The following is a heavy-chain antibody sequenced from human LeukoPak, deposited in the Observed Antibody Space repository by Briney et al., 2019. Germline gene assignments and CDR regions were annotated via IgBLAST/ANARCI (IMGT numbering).Heavy chain of an antibody. CDR3: ARARNWNYGHDAFDI. Sequence: SVKVSCKASGGTFSSYAISWVRQAPGQGLEWMGGIIPIFGTANCAQKFQGRVTITADESTSTAYMELSSLRSEDTAVYYCARARNWNYGHDAFDIWGQGTMVTVSS. V-gene: IGHV1-69*13. D-gene: IGHD1-7*01. CDR1: GGTFSSYA. CDR2: IIPIFGTA. J-gene: IGHJ3*02.